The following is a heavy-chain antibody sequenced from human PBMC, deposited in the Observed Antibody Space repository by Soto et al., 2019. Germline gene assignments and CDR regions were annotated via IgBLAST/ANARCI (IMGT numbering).Heavy chain of an antibody. CDR2: ISYDGSNK. J-gene: IGHJ5*02. CDR3: AKAYSSSPVGFDP. V-gene: IGHV3-30*18. Sequence: QPGGSLRLSCAASGFTFSSYGMHWVRQAPGKGLEWVAVISYDGSNKYYADSVKGRFTISRDNSKNTLYLQMNSLRAEDTAVYYCAKAYSSSPVGFDPWGQGTLVTVSS. D-gene: IGHD6-6*01. CDR1: GFTFSSYG.